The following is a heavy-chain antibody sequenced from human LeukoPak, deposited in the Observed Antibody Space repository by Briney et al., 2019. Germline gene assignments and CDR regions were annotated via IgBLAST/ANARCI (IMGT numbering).Heavy chain of an antibody. CDR2: ISSSSSTI. CDR3: AREMGATF. V-gene: IGHV3-48*01. J-gene: IGHJ4*02. Sequence: GSLRLSCAASGFPFSSYCLNWVRQAPGKGLEWVSYISSSSSTIYYADSVKGRFTISRDNSKNTLYLQMNSLRAEDTAVYYCAREMGATFWGQGTLVTVSS. D-gene: IGHD1-26*01. CDR1: GFPFSSYC.